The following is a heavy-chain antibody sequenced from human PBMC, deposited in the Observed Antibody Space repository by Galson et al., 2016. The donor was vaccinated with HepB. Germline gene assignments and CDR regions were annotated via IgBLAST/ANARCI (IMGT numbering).Heavy chain of an antibody. CDR1: GFTFSHAG. CDR3: AKQLPYGGNSRSPDY. V-gene: IGHV3-48*02. CDR2: IASNGRTI. D-gene: IGHD4-23*01. J-gene: IGHJ4*02. Sequence: SLRLSCAASGFTFSHAGMSWVRQAPGKGLEWVSYIASNGRTIYYADSARGRFTISRDNAKNSLSLQMNSLRDEDTAAYYCAKQLPYGGNSRSPDYWGQGTLVTVSS.